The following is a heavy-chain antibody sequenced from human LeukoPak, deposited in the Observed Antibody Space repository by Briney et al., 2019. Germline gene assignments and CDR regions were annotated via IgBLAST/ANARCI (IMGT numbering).Heavy chain of an antibody. J-gene: IGHJ4*02. Sequence: PGGSLRLSCAASGFTFSSYGMHWVRQAPGKGLEWAAFIRYDGSNKYYADSVRGRFTISRDNSKNTLYLQMNSLRAEDTAVYYCARARGTTSPLDYWGQGTLVTVSS. CDR1: GFTFSSYG. CDR3: ARARGTTSPLDY. D-gene: IGHD1-1*01. CDR2: IRYDGSNK. V-gene: IGHV3-30*02.